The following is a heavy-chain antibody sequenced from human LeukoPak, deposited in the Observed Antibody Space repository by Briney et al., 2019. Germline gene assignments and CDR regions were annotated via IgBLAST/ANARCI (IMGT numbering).Heavy chain of an antibody. CDR1: GFSFDDYA. Sequence: GGSLRLSCAASGFSFDDYAIHWVRQAPGKGLEWVSGISWNSGSIGHADSVKGRFIISRDNAKNSLYLQMNSLRVEDTALYYCVFSDGGYWGQGTLVTVSS. CDR2: ISWNSGSI. V-gene: IGHV3-9*01. D-gene: IGHD3-16*01. CDR3: VFSDGGY. J-gene: IGHJ4*02.